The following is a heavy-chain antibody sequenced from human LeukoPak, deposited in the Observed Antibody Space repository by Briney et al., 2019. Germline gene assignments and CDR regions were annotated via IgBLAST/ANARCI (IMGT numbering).Heavy chain of an antibody. V-gene: IGHV3-23*01. Sequence: PGGSLRLSCAASGFTFSSYAMSWVRQAPGKGLEWVSAISGSGGSTYYAESVKGRFTISRDNSKNTLYLQMNSLRAEDTAVYYCARSMRSSSRSYIDYWGQGTLVTVSS. D-gene: IGHD6-6*01. J-gene: IGHJ4*02. CDR1: GFTFSSYA. CDR2: ISGSGGST. CDR3: ARSMRSSSRSYIDY.